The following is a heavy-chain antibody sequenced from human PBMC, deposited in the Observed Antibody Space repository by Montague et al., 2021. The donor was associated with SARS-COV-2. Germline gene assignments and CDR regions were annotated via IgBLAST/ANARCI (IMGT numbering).Heavy chain of an antibody. V-gene: IGHV4-34*01. J-gene: IGHJ3*01. CDR1: GESSTGYY. D-gene: IGHD3-3*01. CDR2: INHSGSS. Sequence: SETLSLTCAVYGESSTGYYWTWIRQPPGKGLEWIGEINHSGSSNYNPSLESRVTMSVDTSKNQFSLRLNSVSAADTAVYYCARAQVTIFGVLIMLPAAGAIDVWGQGTTVTVS. CDR3: ARAQVTIFGVLIMLPAAGAIDV.